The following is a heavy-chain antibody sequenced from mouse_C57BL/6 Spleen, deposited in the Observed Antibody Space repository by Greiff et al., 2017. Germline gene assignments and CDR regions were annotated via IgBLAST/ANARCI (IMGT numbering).Heavy chain of an antibody. V-gene: IGHV2-2*01. Sequence: VQLVESGPGLVQPSQSLSITCTVSGFSLTSYGVHWVRQSPGKGLEWLGVIWSGGSTDYNAAFISRLSISKDNSKSQVFFKMNSLQADDTAIYYCARKYDGYFDVWGTGTTVTVSS. CDR1: GFSLTSYG. J-gene: IGHJ1*03. D-gene: IGHD2-3*01. CDR2: IWSGGST. CDR3: ARKYDGYFDV.